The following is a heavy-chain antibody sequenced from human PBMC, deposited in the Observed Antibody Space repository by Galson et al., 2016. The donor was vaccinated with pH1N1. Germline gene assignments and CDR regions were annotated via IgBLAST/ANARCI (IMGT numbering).Heavy chain of an antibody. CDR1: GYSIISGYY. CDR2: IFHSGNT. D-gene: IGHD2-21*02. Sequence: LSLTCAVPGYSIISGYYWGWVRQPPGKGLEWIGSIFHSGNTYYNPSLKSRVTISVDTSRNQFSLTLSSVTAADTALYYCASSIPVTALDAFDLWGQGTMVTVSS. CDR3: ASSIPVTALDAFDL. J-gene: IGHJ3*01. V-gene: IGHV4-38-2*01.